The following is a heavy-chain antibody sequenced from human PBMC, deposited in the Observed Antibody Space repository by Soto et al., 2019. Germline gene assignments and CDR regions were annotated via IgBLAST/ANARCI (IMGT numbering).Heavy chain of an antibody. CDR2: ISSDGNNK. Sequence: QVQLVESGGGVVQPGRSLRLSCAASGFIFSSHVMHWVRQAPGKGLEWVTLISSDGNNKYYADSVKGRFTISRDNSKNKLYLQMNSLRAEDTAVYYCARDLNWVLDYWGQGALVTVSS. CDR3: ARDLNWVLDY. D-gene: IGHD3-16*01. CDR1: GFIFSSHV. J-gene: IGHJ4*02. V-gene: IGHV3-30-3*01.